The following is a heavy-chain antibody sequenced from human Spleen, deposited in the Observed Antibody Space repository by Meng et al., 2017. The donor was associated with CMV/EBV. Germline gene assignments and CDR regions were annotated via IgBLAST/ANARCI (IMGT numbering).Heavy chain of an antibody. V-gene: IGHV4-34*01. D-gene: IGHD2-2*01. J-gene: IGHJ5*02. Sequence: GSLRLSCAVYGGSFSGYYWSWIRQPPGKGLEWIGEINHSGSTNYNPSLKSRVTISVDTSKNQFSLKLSSVTAADTAVYYCAGPYCSIGSCYDNWFGPWGQGILVTVSS. CDR3: AGPYCSIGSCYDNWFGP. CDR1: GGSFSGYY. CDR2: INHSGST.